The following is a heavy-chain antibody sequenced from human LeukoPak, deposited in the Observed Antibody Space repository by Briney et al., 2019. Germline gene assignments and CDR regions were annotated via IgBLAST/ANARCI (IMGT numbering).Heavy chain of an antibody. D-gene: IGHD3-22*01. V-gene: IGHV4-59*01. Sequence: SETLSLTCTVSGGSIGSYYWSWIRQPPGKGLEWIGYIYYSGSTNYNPSLKSRVTISVDTSKNQFSLKLSSVTAADTAVYYCARASLGYDSSGYDYWGQGTLVTVSS. J-gene: IGHJ4*02. CDR1: GGSIGSYY. CDR3: ARASLGYDSSGYDY. CDR2: IYYSGST.